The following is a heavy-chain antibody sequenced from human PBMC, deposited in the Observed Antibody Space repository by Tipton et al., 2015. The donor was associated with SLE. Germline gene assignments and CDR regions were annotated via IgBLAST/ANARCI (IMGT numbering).Heavy chain of an antibody. CDR1: GGSMSGYF. CDR3: AKEGGSESHDGFDI. D-gene: IGHD3-10*01. Sequence: TLSLTCAVSGGSMSGYFLSWFRQAPWKGLGWIGYIHSGGSTNYNPSFNTRVTISSDTSRNQFSLTLTSVTVADTAVYYCAKEGGSESHDGFDIWGQGTMVTVSS. V-gene: IGHV4-4*08. J-gene: IGHJ3*02. CDR2: IHSGGST.